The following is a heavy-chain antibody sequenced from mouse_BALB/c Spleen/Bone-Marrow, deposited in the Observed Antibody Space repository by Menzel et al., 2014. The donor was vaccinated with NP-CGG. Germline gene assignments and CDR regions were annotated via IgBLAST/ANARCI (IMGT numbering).Heavy chain of an antibody. CDR1: GYSITSDYA. J-gene: IGHJ4*01. D-gene: IGHD1-2*01. V-gene: IGHV3-2*02. Sequence: EVNLVESGPGLVKPSQSLSLTCTVTGYSITSDYAWNWIRQFQGNKLEWMGYISYSSSTNYNPSLKSRISITRDTSKNQFFLHLDSVTAEDTATYYCARWDYGDYAMGYWGHGTSVTVSS. CDR2: ISYSSST. CDR3: ARWDYGDYAMGY.